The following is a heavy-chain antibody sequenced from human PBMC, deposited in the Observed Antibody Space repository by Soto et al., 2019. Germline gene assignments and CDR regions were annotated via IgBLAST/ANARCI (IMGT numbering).Heavy chain of an antibody. D-gene: IGHD2-8*01. V-gene: IGHV3-7*01. Sequence: GGSLRLSCAASGFTFSSYWMSWVRQAPGKGLEWVANIKQDGSEKYYVDSVKGRFTISRDNAKNSLYLQMNSLRAEDTAVYYCARATSIVLMVYAISFMDYWGQGTLVTVSS. CDR3: ARATSIVLMVYAISFMDY. J-gene: IGHJ4*02. CDR2: IKQDGSEK. CDR1: GFTFSSYW.